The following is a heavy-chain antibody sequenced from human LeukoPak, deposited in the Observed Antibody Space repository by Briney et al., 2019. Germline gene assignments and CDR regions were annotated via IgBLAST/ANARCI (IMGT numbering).Heavy chain of an antibody. Sequence: GGSLRLSCAASGFTFSSYGMHWVRQAPGKGLEWVAVISYDGSNKYYADSVKGRSTISRDNSKNTLYLQMNSLRAEDTAVYYCAKGAEGYSSSWYVNYWGQGTLVTVSS. V-gene: IGHV3-30*18. CDR3: AKGAEGYSSSWYVNY. D-gene: IGHD6-13*01. CDR2: ISYDGSNK. J-gene: IGHJ4*02. CDR1: GFTFSSYG.